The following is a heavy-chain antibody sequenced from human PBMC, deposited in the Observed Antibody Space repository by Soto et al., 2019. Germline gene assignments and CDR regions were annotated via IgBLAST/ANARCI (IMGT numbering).Heavy chain of an antibody. J-gene: IGHJ3*02. Sequence: EVQLLESGGGLVQPGGSLRLSCAASGFTFSSYAMSWVRQAPGKGLEWVSAISGSGGSTYYADSVKGRFTISRDNSKNTLYLQMNSLRAEDTAVYYCAKGGYCSGGSCYPRAFDIWGQGTMVTVSS. CDR2: ISGSGGST. CDR3: AKGGYCSGGSCYPRAFDI. V-gene: IGHV3-23*01. CDR1: GFTFSSYA. D-gene: IGHD2-15*01.